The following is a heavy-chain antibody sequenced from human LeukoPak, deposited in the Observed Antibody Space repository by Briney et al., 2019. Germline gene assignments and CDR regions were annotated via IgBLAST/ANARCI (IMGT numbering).Heavy chain of an antibody. Sequence: GGSLRLSCTASGFTFSSYSMNWVRQAPGKGLEWVSSISSSSSYIYYADSVKGRFTISRDNAKNSLYLQMNSLRAEDTAVYYCASGRLRWYFDYWGQGTLVTVSS. D-gene: IGHD4-23*01. CDR2: ISSSSSYI. J-gene: IGHJ4*02. CDR3: ASGRLRWYFDY. V-gene: IGHV3-21*01. CDR1: GFTFSSYS.